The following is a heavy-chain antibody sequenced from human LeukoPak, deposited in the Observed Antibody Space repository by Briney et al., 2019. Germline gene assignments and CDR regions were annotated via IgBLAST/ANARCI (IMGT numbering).Heavy chain of an antibody. CDR3: ARGARWAYYFDY. Sequence: GGSLRLSCGASGFTFSSYWMSWVRQAPGKGLEWVANIKQDGREKYYVDSVKGRFTISRDNANNSVFLQMNNLRAEDSAIYYCARGARWAYYFDYWGQGSLVTVSS. CDR2: IKQDGREK. V-gene: IGHV3-7*03. D-gene: IGHD4-23*01. J-gene: IGHJ4*02. CDR1: GFTFSSYW.